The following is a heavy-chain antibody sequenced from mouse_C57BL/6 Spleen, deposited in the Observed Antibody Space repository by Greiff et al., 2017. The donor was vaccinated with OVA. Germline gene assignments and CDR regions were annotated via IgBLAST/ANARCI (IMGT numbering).Heavy chain of an antibody. CDR2: INPNNGGT. Sequence: VQLKESGPELVKPGASVKIPCKASGYTFTDYNMDWVKQSHGKSLEWIGDINPNNGGTIYNQKFKGKATLTVDKSSSTAYMELRSLTSEDTAVYYCARSGIYSNYEAWFAYWGQGTLVTVSA. J-gene: IGHJ3*01. CDR3: ARSGIYSNYEAWFAY. D-gene: IGHD2-5*01. CDR1: GYTFTDYN. V-gene: IGHV1-18*01.